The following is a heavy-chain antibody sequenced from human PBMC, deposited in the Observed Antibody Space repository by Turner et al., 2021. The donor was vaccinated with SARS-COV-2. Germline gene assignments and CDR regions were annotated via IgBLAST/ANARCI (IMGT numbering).Heavy chain of an antibody. CDR2: IYYSGST. J-gene: IGHJ4*02. Sequence: QLQLQESGPGLVKPSETQSLHCPVSGGSISSSSYYWGWIRQPPGKGLEWIGSIYYSGSTYYNPSLKSRVTISVDTSKNQFSLKLSSVTAADTAVYYCARLRPTQNFDYWGQGTLVTVSS. CDR1: GGSISSSSYY. V-gene: IGHV4-39*01. D-gene: IGHD1-1*01. CDR3: ARLRPTQNFDY.